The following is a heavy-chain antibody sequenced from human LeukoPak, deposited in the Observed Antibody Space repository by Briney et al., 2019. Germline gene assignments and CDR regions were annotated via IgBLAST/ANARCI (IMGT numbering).Heavy chain of an antibody. D-gene: IGHD3-10*01. CDR2: IYHSGST. J-gene: IGHJ5*02. CDR3: ARAVWFGELVWFDP. V-gene: IGHV4-4*02. CDR1: GGSISSSNG. Sequence: SETLSLTCAVSGGSISSSNGWSWVRQPPGKGLEGIGEIYHSGSTNYNPSLKSRVTISVDNAKNQFSLKLSSWTVADTAVYYCARAVWFGELVWFDPWGQGTLVTVSS.